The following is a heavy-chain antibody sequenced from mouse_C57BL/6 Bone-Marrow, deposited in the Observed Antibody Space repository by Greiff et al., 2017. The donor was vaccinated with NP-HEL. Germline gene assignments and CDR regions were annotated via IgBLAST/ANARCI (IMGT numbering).Heavy chain of an antibody. V-gene: IGHV1-61*01. CDR2: IYPSDSET. J-gene: IGHJ2*01. Sequence: QVQLQQPGAELVRPGSSVKLSCKASGYTFTSYWMDWVKQRPGQGLEWIGNIYPSDSETHYNQKFKDKATLTVDKSSSTAYMQLSSLTSEDSAVYYCARRGSGHFDYWGQGTTLTVSS. CDR3: ARRGSGHFDY. CDR1: GYTFTSYW. D-gene: IGHD3-2*02.